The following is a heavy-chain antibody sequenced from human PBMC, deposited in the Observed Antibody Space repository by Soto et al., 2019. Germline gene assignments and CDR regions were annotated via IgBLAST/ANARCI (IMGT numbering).Heavy chain of an antibody. CDR1: GFTFSSYA. J-gene: IGHJ4*02. V-gene: IGHV3-23*01. CDR2: ISGSGGST. CDR3: AKDPEVVVTAPDY. D-gene: IGHD2-21*02. Sequence: PGGSLRLSCAASGFTFSSYAMNWVRQAPGKGLEWVSAISGSGGSTYYVDSVKGRFTISRDNSRNTLYPQMNSLRAEDTAVYYCAKDPEVVVTAPDYWGQGTLVTVSS.